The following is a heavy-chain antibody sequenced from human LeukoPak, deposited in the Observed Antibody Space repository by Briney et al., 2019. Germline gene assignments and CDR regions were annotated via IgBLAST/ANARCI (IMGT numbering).Heavy chain of an antibody. CDR3: AKDAVSGAYYSPGGMDV. D-gene: IGHD3-22*01. J-gene: IGHJ6*02. V-gene: IGHV3-23*01. CDR2: ISGSGGST. CDR1: GFTFSSYA. Sequence: GGSLRLSCAASGFTFSSYAMSWVRQAPGKGLEWVSGISGSGGSTNYADSVKGRFTISRDTSKNTLFLQMDSLRAEDTAVYFCAKDAVSGAYYSPGGMDVWGQGTTVTVSS.